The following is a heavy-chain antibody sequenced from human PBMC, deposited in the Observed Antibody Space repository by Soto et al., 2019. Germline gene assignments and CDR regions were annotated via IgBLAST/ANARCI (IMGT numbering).Heavy chain of an antibody. D-gene: IGHD1-26*01. CDR1: GGSISSSNW. CDR2: IYHSGST. Sequence: PSETLSLTCAVSGGSISSSNWWSWVRQPPGKGLEWIGEIYHSGSTNYNPSLKSRVTISVDKSKNQFSLKLSSVTAADTAVYYCARGLGSGSPLTPYYYYYGMDVWGQGTTVTVSS. CDR3: ARGLGSGSPLTPYYYYYGMDV. J-gene: IGHJ6*02. V-gene: IGHV4-4*02.